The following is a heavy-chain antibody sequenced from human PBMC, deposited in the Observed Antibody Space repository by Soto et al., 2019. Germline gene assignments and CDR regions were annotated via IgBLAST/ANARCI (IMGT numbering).Heavy chain of an antibody. CDR3: ARGHSSWGAFDI. CDR2: MNPNSGNT. D-gene: IGHD3-22*01. CDR1: GYTFTSYD. Sequence: ASVKVSCKASGYTFTSYDINWVRQATGQGLEWMGWMNPNSGNTGYAQKFQGRVTMTRNTSISTAYMELSSLRSEDTAVYYCARGHSSWGAFDIWGQGTMVTVSS. V-gene: IGHV1-8*01. J-gene: IGHJ3*02.